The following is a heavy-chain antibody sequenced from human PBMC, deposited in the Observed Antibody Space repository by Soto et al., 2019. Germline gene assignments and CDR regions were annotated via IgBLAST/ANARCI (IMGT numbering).Heavy chain of an antibody. Sequence: QVQLQESGPGLVKPSQTLFLTCTVSGGPINSGGYYWSWIRQHPGKGLEWIGHIYYTGSTYYNPSPQSRVTISVDTSKNQFSLKLSSVTAADTAVYYCARRLGLDVWGKGTTVTVSS. V-gene: IGHV4-31*03. D-gene: IGHD3-9*01. J-gene: IGHJ6*04. CDR1: GGPINSGGYY. CDR3: ARRLGLDV. CDR2: IYYTGST.